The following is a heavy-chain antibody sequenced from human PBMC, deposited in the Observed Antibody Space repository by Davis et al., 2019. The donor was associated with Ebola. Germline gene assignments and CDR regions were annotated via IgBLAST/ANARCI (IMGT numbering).Heavy chain of an antibody. Sequence: SETLSLTCAVSGGSISSGGYSWSWIRQPPGKGLEWIGYIYHSGSTSYNPSLKSRVTISVDRSKNQFSLKLSSVTAADTAVYYCARDFVTMVRGVIINWFDPWGQGTLVTVSS. D-gene: IGHD3-10*01. CDR2: IYHSGST. CDR3: ARDFVTMVRGVIINWFDP. J-gene: IGHJ5*02. V-gene: IGHV4-30-2*01. CDR1: GGSISSGGYS.